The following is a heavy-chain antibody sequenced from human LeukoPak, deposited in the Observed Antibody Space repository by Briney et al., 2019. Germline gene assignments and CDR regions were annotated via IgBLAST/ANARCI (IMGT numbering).Heavy chain of an antibody. CDR3: ARHNLYDGNGGGRYYFDY. V-gene: IGHV4-38-2*01. Sequence: PSETLSLTCAVSGYSISSGYHWGWIRQPPGKGLEWIGSISHGGSTYYNPSLKSRVTISVDTSKNQFSLKLSSVTAADTAVYYCARHNLYDGNGGGRYYFDYWGQGTLVTVSS. J-gene: IGHJ4*02. CDR2: ISHGGST. CDR1: GYSISSGYH. D-gene: IGHD3-22*01.